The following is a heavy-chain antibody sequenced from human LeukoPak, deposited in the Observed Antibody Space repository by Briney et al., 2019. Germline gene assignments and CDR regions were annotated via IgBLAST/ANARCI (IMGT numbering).Heavy chain of an antibody. CDR2: ISAYNGNT. D-gene: IGHD2-15*01. Sequence: SVKLSCKASGYTFPDYGIRWVRHAPAQGLEWRGWISAYNGNTNHAQNLEGRVTMPTDASTSRAYMELRSLRSGDTAVYFCARGRRDRTRHIDYWGQGTLVTVSS. CDR3: ARGRRDRTRHIDY. CDR1: GYTFPDYG. J-gene: IGHJ4*02. V-gene: IGHV1-18*01.